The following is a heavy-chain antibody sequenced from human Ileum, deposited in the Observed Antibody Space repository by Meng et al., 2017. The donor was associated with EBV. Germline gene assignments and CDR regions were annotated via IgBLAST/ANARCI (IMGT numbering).Heavy chain of an antibody. D-gene: IGHD4-17*01. Sequence: QITLKESGPTLVEPXXXXTXTCTLSGFSLSTSGVGVGWIRQPPGKALEWLALIYWDDDKRYSPSLKNRLTITKDTSKNQVVLTLTNIDPVDTATYYCAHRHRLRDFDYWGQGTLGTVSS. V-gene: IGHV2-5*02. CDR3: AHRHRLRDFDY. CDR2: IYWDDDK. CDR1: GFSLSTSGVG. J-gene: IGHJ4*02.